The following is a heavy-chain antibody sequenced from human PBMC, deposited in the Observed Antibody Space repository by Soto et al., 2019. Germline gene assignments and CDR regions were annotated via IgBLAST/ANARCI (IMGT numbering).Heavy chain of an antibody. CDR2: IYYTSTT. J-gene: IGHJ4*02. CDR1: GDTISTSNYY. D-gene: IGHD2-21*02. CDR3: STFVVPASRHTDFDF. V-gene: IGHV4-39*02. Sequence: SETLSLTCTVSGDTISTSNYYWGRIRQPPGKGPPSTGNIYYTSTTNYSPFLKSLISISLLTSKPHFSLKLNPVTAANTAVYFSSTFVVPASRHTDFDFWGPGTLVTVSS.